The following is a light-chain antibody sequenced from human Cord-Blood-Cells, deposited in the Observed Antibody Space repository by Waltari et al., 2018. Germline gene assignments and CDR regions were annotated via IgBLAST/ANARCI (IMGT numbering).Light chain of an antibody. CDR2: DVS. Sequence: QSALTQPASVSGSPGQSITISCTGTSRDVGGYNSFSWYQQHPGKSPKLMIYDVSKRPSGVSNRFSGSKSGNTASLTISGLQAEDEADYYCSSYTSSSTFVFGTGTKVTVL. J-gene: IGLJ1*01. CDR3: SSYTSSSTFV. V-gene: IGLV2-14*01. CDR1: SRDVGGYNS.